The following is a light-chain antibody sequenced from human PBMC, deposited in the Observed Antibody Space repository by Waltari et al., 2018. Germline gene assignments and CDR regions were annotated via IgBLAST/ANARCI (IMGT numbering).Light chain of an antibody. CDR3: QTWGLGYVI. CDR2: VNSDGTH. V-gene: IGLV4-69*01. Sequence: VLVQTPPAPDPVGVPVRLNCNTCRCIRTDYAARCEHQPEQGPRSLMKVNSDGTHNKGDGIPDRFSGSSSGTERYLTISSLQPEDEADYYCQTWGLGYVIFGGGTKLTVL. J-gene: IGLJ2*01. CDR1: RCIRTDY.